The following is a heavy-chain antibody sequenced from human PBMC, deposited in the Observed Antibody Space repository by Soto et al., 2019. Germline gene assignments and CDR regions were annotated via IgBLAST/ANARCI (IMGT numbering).Heavy chain of an antibody. CDR3: ARELVTLYDAFDI. Sequence: GGSLRLSCPASGLTFSGYSMNWVRQAPRKDLGGVPSINRKSSYIYYADSVKGRFTISRDNAKNSLYLQMNSLRAEDTAVYYCARELVTLYDAFDIWGQGTMVTVSS. V-gene: IGHV3-21*01. D-gene: IGHD3-10*01. J-gene: IGHJ3*02. CDR1: GLTFSGYS. CDR2: INRKSSYI.